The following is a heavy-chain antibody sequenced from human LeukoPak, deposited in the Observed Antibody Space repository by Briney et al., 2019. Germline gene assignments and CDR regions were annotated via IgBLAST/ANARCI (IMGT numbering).Heavy chain of an antibody. Sequence: SETLSLTCTVSGGSISSYYWSWIRQPPGKGLEWMGYIYYSGSTNYNPSLKSRVTISVDTSKNQFSLKLSSVTAADTAVYYCARDRDYYDSSGYYPGAFDMWGQGTMVTVSS. CDR3: ARDRDYYDSSGYYPGAFDM. CDR2: IYYSGST. D-gene: IGHD3-22*01. J-gene: IGHJ3*02. CDR1: GGSISSYY. V-gene: IGHV4-59*01.